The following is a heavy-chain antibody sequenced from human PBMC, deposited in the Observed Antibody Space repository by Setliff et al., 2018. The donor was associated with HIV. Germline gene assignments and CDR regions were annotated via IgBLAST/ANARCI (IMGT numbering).Heavy chain of an antibody. Sequence: ASVKVSCKASGYTFTSYYMHWVRQAPGQGLEWMGLVDPGDGEPEYAEKFQGRVTITADTSIDTAYMDLSSLTSEDTAVYYCATGGASMEIDSWGQGTLVTVSS. CDR2: VDPGDGEP. CDR1: GYTFTSYY. J-gene: IGHJ4*02. V-gene: IGHV1-69-2*01. CDR3: ATGGASMEIDS. D-gene: IGHD2-8*01.